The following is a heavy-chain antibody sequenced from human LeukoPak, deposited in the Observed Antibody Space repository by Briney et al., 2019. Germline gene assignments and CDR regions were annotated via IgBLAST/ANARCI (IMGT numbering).Heavy chain of an antibody. J-gene: IGHJ4*02. D-gene: IGHD5-24*01. Sequence: GESLKISCKGSGYSFTSYWIGWVRQMPGKGLEWTGIIYPGDSDTRYSPSFQGQVTISADKSISTAYLQWSSLKASDTAMYYCARQRVEMATAPIGDFDYWGQGTLVTVSS. V-gene: IGHV5-51*01. CDR2: IYPGDSDT. CDR1: GYSFTSYW. CDR3: ARQRVEMATAPIGDFDY.